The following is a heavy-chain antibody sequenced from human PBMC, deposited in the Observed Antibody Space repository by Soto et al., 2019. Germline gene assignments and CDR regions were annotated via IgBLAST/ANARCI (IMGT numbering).Heavy chain of an antibody. D-gene: IGHD6-19*01. CDR3: ARGRDESSGWFKFNWFDP. Sequence: PSETLSLTCTVSGGSISSGDYYWSWIRQHPGKGLEWIGYIYYSGSTYYNPSLKSRVTISVDTSKNQFSLKLSSVTAADTAVYYCARGRDESSGWFKFNWFDPWGKGTLVTVDS. CDR2: IYYSGST. CDR1: GGSISSGDYY. V-gene: IGHV4-31*03. J-gene: IGHJ5*02.